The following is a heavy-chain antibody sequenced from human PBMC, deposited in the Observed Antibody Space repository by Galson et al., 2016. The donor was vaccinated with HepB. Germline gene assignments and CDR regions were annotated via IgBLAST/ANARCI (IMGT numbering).Heavy chain of an antibody. Sequence: SLRLSCAASGFTFTNFAMSWVRQAPGKGLEWISTLSLSANSASYADSVRGRFTISKDTSKHTLYLQMSSLRVEDTAIYYCAKVKSGFTYFDSWGQGTLVTVSS. CDR3: AKVKSGFTYFDS. J-gene: IGHJ4*02. V-gene: IGHV3-23*01. CDR1: GFTFTNFA. D-gene: IGHD3-3*01. CDR2: LSLSANSA.